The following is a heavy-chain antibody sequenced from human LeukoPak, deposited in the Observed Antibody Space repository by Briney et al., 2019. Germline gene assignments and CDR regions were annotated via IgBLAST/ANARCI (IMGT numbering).Heavy chain of an antibody. CDR2: IYTSGTT. J-gene: IGHJ4*02. D-gene: IGHD3-3*02. V-gene: IGHV4-61*02. Sequence: PSETLSLTCTVSGGSISSGSHYWSWIRQPAGKGLEWIGRIYTSGTTNYNPSLKSRVTISVDTSKNQFSLKLSSVTAADTAVYYCARVSGRDYYFDYWGQGTLVTVSS. CDR1: GGSISSGSHY. CDR3: ARVSGRDYYFDY.